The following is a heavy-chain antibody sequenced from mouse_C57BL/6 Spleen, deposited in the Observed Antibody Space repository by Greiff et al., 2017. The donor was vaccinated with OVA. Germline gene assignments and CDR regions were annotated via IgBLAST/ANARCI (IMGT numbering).Heavy chain of an antibody. CDR3: ARWGSGPFDY. V-gene: IGHV1-26*01. D-gene: IGHD1-1*01. CDR2: INPNNGGT. Sequence: EVQLQQSGPELVKPGASVKISCKASGYTFTDYYMNWVKQSHGKSLEWIGDINPNNGGTSYNQKFKGKATLTVDKSSSTAYMELRSLTSEDSAVYYCARWGSGPFDYWGQGTTLTVSS. J-gene: IGHJ2*01. CDR1: GYTFTDYY.